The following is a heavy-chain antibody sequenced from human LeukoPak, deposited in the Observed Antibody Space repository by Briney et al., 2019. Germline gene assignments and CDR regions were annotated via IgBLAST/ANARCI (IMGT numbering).Heavy chain of an antibody. CDR2: IKQDESEK. Sequence: GGSLRLSCAASGFTFSRYRMSWVRKAPGKGLEWVANIKQDESEKYYVDSLKGRFTISRDNAKNSLYLQMNSLRAEDTAVYYCARDKIEGPTKLDYWGQGILVTVSS. CDR1: GFTFSRYR. J-gene: IGHJ4*02. V-gene: IGHV3-7*01. D-gene: IGHD1-1*01. CDR3: ARDKIEGPTKLDY.